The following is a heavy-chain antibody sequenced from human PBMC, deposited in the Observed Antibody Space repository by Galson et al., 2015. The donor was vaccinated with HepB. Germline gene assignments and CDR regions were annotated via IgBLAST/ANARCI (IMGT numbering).Heavy chain of an antibody. CDR2: INPSGGST. Sequence: SVKVSCKASGYTFTSYYMHWVRQAPGQGLEWMGIINPSGGSTSYAQKFQGRVTMTRDTSTSTVYMELSSLRSEDTAVYYCALLSGGYGDYVDYWGQGTLVTVSS. CDR1: GYTFTSYY. CDR3: ALLSGGYGDYVDY. J-gene: IGHJ4*02. V-gene: IGHV1-46*03. D-gene: IGHD4-17*01.